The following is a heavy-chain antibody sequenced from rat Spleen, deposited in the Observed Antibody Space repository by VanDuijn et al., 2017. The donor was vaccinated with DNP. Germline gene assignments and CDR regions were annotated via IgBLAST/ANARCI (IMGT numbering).Heavy chain of an antibody. J-gene: IGHJ2*01. D-gene: IGHD1-6*01. V-gene: IGHV3-3*01. CDR2: INNAGST. Sequence: EVQLQESGPGLVKPSQSLSLACSVTGFSITSSYRWNWIRKFPGNKLEWMGYINNAGSTYYTPSLKGRISITSDTSKNQFFLQVNSVTTEDTATYYCARGDILRSFDYWGQGVMVTVSS. CDR3: ARGDILRSFDY. CDR1: GFSITSSYR.